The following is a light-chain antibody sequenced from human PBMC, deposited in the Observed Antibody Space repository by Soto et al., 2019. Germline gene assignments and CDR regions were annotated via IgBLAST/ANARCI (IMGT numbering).Light chain of an antibody. V-gene: IGKV1-5*01. J-gene: IGKJ1*01. CDR2: DAS. Sequence: DSQLTQSPCTLSASIGDRVTITCRASQSINRWLAWYQQKPGKAPKLLIYDASSLESGVPSRFSGSGSGPDFTLTITRLQPDAFATYYCQHPRWTFGQGSKVDIK. CDR1: QSINRW. CDR3: QHPRWT.